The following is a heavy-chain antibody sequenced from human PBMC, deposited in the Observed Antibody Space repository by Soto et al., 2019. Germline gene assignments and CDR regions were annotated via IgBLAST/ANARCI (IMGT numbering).Heavy chain of an antibody. CDR2: SRNKAKSYST. CDR3: SILEGA. Sequence: EVQLVESGGGLVQPGGSLTLSCAVSGLTFGDHYMEWVRQAPGKGLEWVARSRNKAKSYSTDFAASVKGRFTISRDESKNPLNLQMNSLMTEDTAVYYCSILEGAWGQGTLVTVSS. V-gene: IGHV3-72*01. CDR1: GLTFGDHY. D-gene: IGHD2-21*01. J-gene: IGHJ5*02.